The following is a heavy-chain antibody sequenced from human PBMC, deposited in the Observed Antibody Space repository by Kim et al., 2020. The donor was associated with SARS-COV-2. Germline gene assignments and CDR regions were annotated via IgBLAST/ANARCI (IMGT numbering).Heavy chain of an antibody. J-gene: IGHJ6*02. CDR3: ARGGIAAAGTSTSHYYYYYGMDV. Sequence: GGSLRLSCAASGFTVSSNYMSWVRQAPGKGLEWVSVIYSGGSTYYADSVKGRFTISRDNSKNTLYLQMNSLRAEDTAVYYCARGGIAAAGTSTSHYYYYYGMDVWGQGTTVTVSS. CDR2: IYSGGST. D-gene: IGHD6-13*01. CDR1: GFTVSSNY. V-gene: IGHV3-66*01.